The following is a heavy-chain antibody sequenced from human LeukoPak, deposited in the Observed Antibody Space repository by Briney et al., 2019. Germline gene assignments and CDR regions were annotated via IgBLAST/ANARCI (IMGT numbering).Heavy chain of an antibody. CDR1: GFTFSSYA. D-gene: IGHD6-19*01. V-gene: IGHV3-30*04. CDR2: ISYDGSNK. CDR3: ARERYSSGWYPSRNFHFDY. J-gene: IGHJ4*02. Sequence: GGSLRLSCAASGFTFSSYAMHWVRQAPGKGLEWVAVISYDGSNKYYADSVKGRFTISRDNSKNTLYLQMNSLRAEDTAVYYCARERYSSGWYPSRNFHFDYWGQGTLVTVSS.